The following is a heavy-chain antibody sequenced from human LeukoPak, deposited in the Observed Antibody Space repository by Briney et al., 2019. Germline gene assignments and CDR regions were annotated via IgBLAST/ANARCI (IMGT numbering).Heavy chain of an antibody. CDR2: ISSSGSTI. D-gene: IGHD4-17*01. V-gene: IGHV3-11*01. CDR1: GFTFSDYY. J-gene: IGHJ4*02. Sequence: GGSLRLSCAASGFTFSDYYMSWIRQAPGKGLEWVSYISSSGSTIYYADSVKGRFTISRDNAKNPLYLKMNSLRVEDTAVYYCAREFVTTGTFDYWGQGTLVTVSS. CDR3: AREFVTTGTFDY.